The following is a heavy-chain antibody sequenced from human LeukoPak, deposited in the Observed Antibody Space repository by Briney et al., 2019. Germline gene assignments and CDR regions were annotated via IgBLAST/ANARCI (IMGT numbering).Heavy chain of an antibody. CDR3: AKEMYSSVWYNWFDP. CDR1: GFSSTIYG. J-gene: IGHJ5*02. D-gene: IGHD6-19*01. Sequence: GGSLRLSCAASGFSSTIYGMHWVRQAPGKGLEWVAFIHYDGSNKYYADSVKGRFTISRDNSKNTVFLQMNSLRAEDTAVYYCAKEMYSSVWYNWFDPWGQGTLVTVSS. V-gene: IGHV3-30*02. CDR2: IHYDGSNK.